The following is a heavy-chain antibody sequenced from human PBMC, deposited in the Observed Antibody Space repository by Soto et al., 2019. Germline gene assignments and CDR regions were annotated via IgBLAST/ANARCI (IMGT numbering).Heavy chain of an antibody. J-gene: IGHJ1*01. CDR3: ALLNDGDETF. D-gene: IGHD4-17*01. CDR1: GFSVTSDGVG. Sequence: QSTFKESGPTLVKPKQTLALTCTFSGFSVTSDGVGVGWIRQPPGKALEWLAVIFWDDDKRYSPSLESRLSIARDTSSVQVFLTMTNMESVVTATYYCALLNDGDETFGGQGARATVSS. CDR2: IFWDDDK. V-gene: IGHV2-5*02.